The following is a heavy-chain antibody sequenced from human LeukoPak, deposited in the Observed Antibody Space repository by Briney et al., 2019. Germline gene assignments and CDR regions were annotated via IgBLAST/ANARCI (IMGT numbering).Heavy chain of an antibody. D-gene: IGHD3-9*01. J-gene: IGHJ4*02. CDR3: ASSLWTYDILTGYGY. CDR2: IYYSGST. CDR1: GGSVSSGSYY. Sequence: SETLSLTCTVSGGSVSSGSYYWSWIRQPPGKGLEWPGYIYYSGSTNYNPSLKSRVTISVDTSKNQFSLKLSSVTAADTAVYYCASSLWTYDILTGYGYWGQGTLVTVSS. V-gene: IGHV4-61*01.